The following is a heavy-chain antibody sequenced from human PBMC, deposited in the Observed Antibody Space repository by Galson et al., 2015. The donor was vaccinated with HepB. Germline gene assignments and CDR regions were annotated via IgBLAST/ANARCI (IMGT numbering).Heavy chain of an antibody. CDR1: GFTFSIYA. CDR3: AKVNYDSGNWSPFDY. D-gene: IGHD3-10*01. V-gene: IGHV3-23*01. Sequence: SLRLSCAASGFTFSIYALSWVRQTPGKGLAWVSAISDSGDTTHYADSVKGRFTISRDNSKNMLYLQMNGLRADDTAVYYCAKVNYDSGNWSPFDYWGQGTLVTVSS. J-gene: IGHJ4*02. CDR2: ISDSGDTT.